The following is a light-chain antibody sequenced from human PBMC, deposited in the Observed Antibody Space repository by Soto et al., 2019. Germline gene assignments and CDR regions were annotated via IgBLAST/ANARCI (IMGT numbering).Light chain of an antibody. CDR1: SSDIGAYIY. J-gene: IGLJ1*01. Sequence: SPGQSVTISCTGTSSDIGAYIYVSWYQQHPGKAPKLMISEVSRRPSGVPERFSGSKSGNTASLTVSGLQADDEAHYYCSSYAGRNNFVFGTGTKVTVL. CDR2: EVS. CDR3: SSYAGRNNFV. V-gene: IGLV2-8*01.